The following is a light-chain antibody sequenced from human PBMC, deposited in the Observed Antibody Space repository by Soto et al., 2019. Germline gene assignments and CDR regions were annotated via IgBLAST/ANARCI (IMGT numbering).Light chain of an antibody. CDR2: GAS. V-gene: IGKV3-15*01. CDR1: QSVNSN. Sequence: EIVTTQSPATLSVSPGERATLSCRASQSVNSNLAWYQQKPGQAPRLLIYGASSRATGIPARFSGSGSGTEFTLTITSLQAEEFAVYYCQQYNSWPRTFGQGTKVDIK. CDR3: QQYNSWPRT. J-gene: IGKJ1*01.